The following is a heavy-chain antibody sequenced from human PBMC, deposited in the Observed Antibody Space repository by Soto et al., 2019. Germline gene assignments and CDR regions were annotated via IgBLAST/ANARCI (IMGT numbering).Heavy chain of an antibody. V-gene: IGHV3-11*06. CDR1: GFTFSDYY. CDR2: ISSSSSYT. CDR3: ARRYLKGKAYYYGMDV. Sequence: PGGSLRLSCAASGFTFSDYYMSWIRQAPGKGLEWVSYISSSSSYTNYADSVKGRFTISRDNAKNSLYLQMNSLRAEDTAVYYCARRYLKGKAYYYGMDVWGQGTTVTVSS. D-gene: IGHD1-26*01. J-gene: IGHJ6*02.